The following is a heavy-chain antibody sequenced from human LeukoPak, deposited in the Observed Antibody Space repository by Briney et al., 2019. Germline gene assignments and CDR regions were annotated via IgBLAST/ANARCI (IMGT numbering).Heavy chain of an antibody. CDR3: ATTGYGSGSYTVY. CDR1: GGSFSGYY. V-gene: IGHV4-34*01. D-gene: IGHD3-10*01. CDR2: INHSGST. J-gene: IGHJ4*02. Sequence: SETLSLTCAVYGGSFSGYYWSWIRQPPGKGLEWIGEINHSGSTNYNPSFKSRVTISVDTSKNQFSLKLSSVTAADTAVYYCATTGYGSGSYTVYWGQGTLVTVSS.